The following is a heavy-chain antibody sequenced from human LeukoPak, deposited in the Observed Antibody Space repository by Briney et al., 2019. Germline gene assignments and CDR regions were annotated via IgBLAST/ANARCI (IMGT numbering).Heavy chain of an antibody. Sequence: SETLSLTCTVSGGSISSYYWSWIRQPAGKGLEWIGRIYTSGSTNYNPSLKGRVTISVDTSKNQFSLKLSSVTAADTAVYYCARDSGTTGEVKFDPWGQGTLVTVSS. CDR1: GGSISSYY. J-gene: IGHJ5*02. D-gene: IGHD3-10*01. CDR3: ARDSGTTGEVKFDP. V-gene: IGHV4-4*07. CDR2: IYTSGST.